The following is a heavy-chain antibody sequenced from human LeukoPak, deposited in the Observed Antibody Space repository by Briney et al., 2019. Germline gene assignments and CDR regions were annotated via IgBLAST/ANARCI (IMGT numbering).Heavy chain of an antibody. J-gene: IGHJ4*02. D-gene: IGHD6-19*01. CDR3: VRGGQWLVPFDY. CDR2: INHSGST. Sequence: SETLSLTCAVYGGSFSGYYWSWIRQPPGKGLEWIGEINHSGSTNYNPSLKSRVTISVDTSKNQFSLKLSSVIAADTAVYYCVRGGQWLVPFDYWGQGTLVTVSS. V-gene: IGHV4-34*01. CDR1: GGSFSGYY.